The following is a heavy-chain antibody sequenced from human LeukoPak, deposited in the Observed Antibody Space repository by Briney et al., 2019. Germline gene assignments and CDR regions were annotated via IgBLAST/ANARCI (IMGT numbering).Heavy chain of an antibody. Sequence: GGSLRLSCAASGFTFSNYAMSWVRQAPGKGLEWVSTISGSGGSTYYADSVKGRFTISRDNSKNTLYLQMNSLRAEDTAAYYCAKGSRAQGYYFDFWGQGTLATVSS. D-gene: IGHD3-10*01. J-gene: IGHJ4*02. CDR2: ISGSGGST. V-gene: IGHV3-23*01. CDR1: GFTFSNYA. CDR3: AKGSRAQGYYFDF.